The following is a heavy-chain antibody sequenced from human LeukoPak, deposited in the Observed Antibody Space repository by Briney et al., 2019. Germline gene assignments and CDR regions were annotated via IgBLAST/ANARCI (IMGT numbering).Heavy chain of an antibody. CDR2: ISSSSSYI. D-gene: IGHD2-15*01. J-gene: IGHJ6*03. V-gene: IGHV3-21*01. CDR3: ARDYCSGGSCYYYYYYMDV. CDR1: GFTFSSYS. Sequence: GGSLRLSCAASGFTFSSYSMNWVRQAPGKGLEWVSSISSSSSYIYYADSVKGRFTISRDNAKNSLYLQMNSLRAEDTAVYYCARDYCSGGSCYYYYYYMDVWGKETTVTISS.